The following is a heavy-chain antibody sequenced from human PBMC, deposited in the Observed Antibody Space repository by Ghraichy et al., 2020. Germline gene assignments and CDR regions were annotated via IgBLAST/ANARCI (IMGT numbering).Heavy chain of an antibody. J-gene: IGHJ5*02. Sequence: SETLSLTCTVSGGSISSSSYYWGWIRQPPGKGLEWIGSIYYSGSTYYNPSLKSRVTISVDTSKNQFSLKLSSVTAADTAVYYCARHGLKIVVVPAATVPFDPWGQGTLVTVSS. V-gene: IGHV4-39*01. CDR3: ARHGLKIVVVPAATVPFDP. D-gene: IGHD2-2*01. CDR1: GGSISSSSYY. CDR2: IYYSGST.